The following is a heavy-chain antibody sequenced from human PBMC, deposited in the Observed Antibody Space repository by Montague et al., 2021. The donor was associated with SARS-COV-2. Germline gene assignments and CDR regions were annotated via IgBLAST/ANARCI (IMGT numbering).Heavy chain of an antibody. V-gene: IGHV4-61*02. CDR2: ADTRGFT. CDR3: ASEVEIGWLSYIDD. D-gene: IGHD3-22*01. CDR1: GGSISSGTYH. J-gene: IGHJ4*02. Sequence: TLSLTCTVSGGSISSGTYHWSWVRQPAGKGLEWIGRADTRGFTTYNPSLGSRITISIDTSADQFSLNLRSVTAADTAVYFCASEVEIGWLSYIDDWGQGTLVAVSS.